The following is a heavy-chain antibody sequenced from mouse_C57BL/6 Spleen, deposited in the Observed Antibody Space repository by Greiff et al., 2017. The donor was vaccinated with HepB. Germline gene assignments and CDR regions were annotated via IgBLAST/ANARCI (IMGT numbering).Heavy chain of an antibody. CDR3: APLTTVVARDFDV. CDR1: GYAFSSYW. D-gene: IGHD1-1*01. V-gene: IGHV1-80*01. CDR2: IYPGDGDT. Sequence: QVQLKESGAELVKPGASVKISCKASGYAFSSYWMNWVKQRPGKGLEWIGQIYPGDGDTNYNGKFKGKATLTADKSSSTAYMQLSSLTSEDSAVYFCAPLTTVVARDFDVWGTGTTVTVSS. J-gene: IGHJ1*03.